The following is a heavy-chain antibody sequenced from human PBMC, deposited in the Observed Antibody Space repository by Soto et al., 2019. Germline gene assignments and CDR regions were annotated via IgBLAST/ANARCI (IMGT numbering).Heavy chain of an antibody. CDR1: VFTFSSYG. V-gene: IGHV3-30*18. D-gene: IGHD1-26*01. CDR3: AKEGGLSGSYYISSSYYFDY. J-gene: IGHJ4*02. Sequence: GGSLRLSCVASVFTFSSYGMHWVRQAPGKGLEWVAIISYDGSNTYYADSVKGRFTISRDNSKNTPYLQMNSLRAEDTSVYYCAKEGGLSGSYYISSSYYFDYWGQGTLVTVSS. CDR2: ISYDGSNT.